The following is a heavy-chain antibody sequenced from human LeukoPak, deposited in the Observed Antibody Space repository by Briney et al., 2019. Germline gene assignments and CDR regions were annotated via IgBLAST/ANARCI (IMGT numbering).Heavy chain of an antibody. V-gene: IGHV3-49*04. Sequence: PGGSLRLSCAASGFTVSSNYMSWVRQAPGKGLEWVGFIRSKAYGGTTEYAASVKGRFTISRDDSKSIAYLQMNSLKTEDTAVYYCTRAWYYDILTGYSPTRYWGQGTLVTVSS. CDR2: IRSKAYGGTT. J-gene: IGHJ4*02. D-gene: IGHD3-9*01. CDR1: GFTVSSNY. CDR3: TRAWYYDILTGYSPTRY.